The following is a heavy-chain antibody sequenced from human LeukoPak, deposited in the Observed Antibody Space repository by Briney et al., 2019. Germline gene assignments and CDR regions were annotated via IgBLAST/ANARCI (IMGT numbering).Heavy chain of an antibody. Sequence: QPGGSLRLSCAASGFTSSSYSMNWVRQAPGKGLEWVSHISGSNSIIYYADSVKGRFTISRDNAKNSLYLQMNSLRAEDTAFYYCARWAQQRQFDYWGQGTLVTVSS. CDR3: ARWAQQRQFDY. V-gene: IGHV3-48*01. CDR1: GFTSSSYS. D-gene: IGHD6-13*01. J-gene: IGHJ4*02. CDR2: ISGSNSII.